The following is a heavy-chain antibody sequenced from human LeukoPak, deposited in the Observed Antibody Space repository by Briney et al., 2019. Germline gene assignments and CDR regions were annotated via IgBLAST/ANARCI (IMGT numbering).Heavy chain of an antibody. D-gene: IGHD3-22*01. CDR2: ISWNSGSI. J-gene: IGHJ1*01. V-gene: IGHV3-9*01. CDR1: GFTFSSYA. CDR3: AKDSSGYYRMFQH. Sequence: GGSLRLSCAASGFTFSSYAMSWVRQAPGKGLEWVSGISWNSGSIGYADSVKGRFTISRDNAKNSLYLQMNSLRAEDTALYYCAKDSSGYYRMFQHWGQGTLVTVSS.